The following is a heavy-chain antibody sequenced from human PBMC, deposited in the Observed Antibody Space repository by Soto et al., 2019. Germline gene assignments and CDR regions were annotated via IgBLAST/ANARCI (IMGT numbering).Heavy chain of an antibody. CDR1: GFTFSNYW. J-gene: IGHJ3*02. D-gene: IGHD5-18*01. CDR3: AKEGYLVGAFDI. Sequence: EVQLVESGGGLVQPGGSLRLSCAASGFTFSNYWMHWVRQPPGKGLEWVSAISGSGGSTYYADSVKGRFTISRDNSKNTLYLQMNSLRAEDTAVYYCAKEGYLVGAFDIWGQGTMVTVSS. CDR2: ISGSGGST. V-gene: IGHV3-23*04.